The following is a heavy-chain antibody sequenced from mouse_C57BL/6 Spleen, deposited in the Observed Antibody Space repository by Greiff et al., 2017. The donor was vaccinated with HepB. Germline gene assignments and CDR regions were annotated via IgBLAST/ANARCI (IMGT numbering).Heavy chain of an antibody. V-gene: IGHV3-6*01. CDR2: ISYDGSN. Sequence: VQLQQSGPGLVKPSQSLSLTCSVTGYSITSGYYWNWIRQFPGNKLEWMGYISYDGSNNYNPSLKNRISITRDTSKNQFFLKLNSVTTEDTATYYCARDHGDAMDYWGQGTSVTVSS. CDR1: GYSITSGYY. J-gene: IGHJ4*01. CDR3: ARDHGDAMDY.